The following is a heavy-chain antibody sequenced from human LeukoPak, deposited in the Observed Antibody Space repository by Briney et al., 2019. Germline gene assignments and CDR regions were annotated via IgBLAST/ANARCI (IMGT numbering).Heavy chain of an antibody. Sequence: ASVKVSCKASGYTFTDFAMHWVRQAPGQRLEWMGWINTGTDDSKYSQKFRGRVTITRDTSARIVYMELSSLIFEDTAVYYCARGSAWYVAYWGQGTLVTVSS. J-gene: IGHJ4*02. CDR2: INTGTDDS. CDR1: GYTFTDFA. CDR3: ARGSAWYVAY. V-gene: IGHV1-3*04. D-gene: IGHD6-19*01.